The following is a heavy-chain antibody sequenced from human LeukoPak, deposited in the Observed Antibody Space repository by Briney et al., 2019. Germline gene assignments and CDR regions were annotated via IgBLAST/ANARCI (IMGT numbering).Heavy chain of an antibody. D-gene: IGHD3-10*01. V-gene: IGHV4-31*03. J-gene: IGHJ5*02. CDR2: IFYSGST. CDR1: DGSVTSGNYY. CDR3: ARGAPAGYYGSGSYYDA. Sequence: TDSDGSVTSGNYYWTWIRQHPGKGLEWIGYIFYSGSTYYNPSLKSRPSMSVDTFKNQFSLRLTSVTAADTAVYYCARGAPAGYYGSGSYYDAWGQGMLVTVSS.